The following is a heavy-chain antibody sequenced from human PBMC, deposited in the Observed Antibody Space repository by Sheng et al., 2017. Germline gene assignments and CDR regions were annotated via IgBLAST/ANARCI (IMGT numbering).Heavy chain of an antibody. CDR2: INLHSGDT. J-gene: IGHJ3*01. D-gene: IGHD2-21*01. Sequence: QVQLVQSGAEVKKPGASVKVSCRASGYTFSDYYLHWVRQAPGQGLEWMGWINLHSGDTKYAQNFQGRVTMTSDTSINTAYMELSGLRFDDTAVYFCSNKYCGADCYLGAFDVWGQGTMVTVSS. V-gene: IGHV1-2*02. CDR3: SNKYCGADCYLGAFDV. CDR1: GYTFSDYY.